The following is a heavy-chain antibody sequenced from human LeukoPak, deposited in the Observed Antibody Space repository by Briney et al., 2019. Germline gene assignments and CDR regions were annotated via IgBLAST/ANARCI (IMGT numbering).Heavy chain of an antibody. Sequence: ASVKVSCKASGYTFTSYDINWVRQATGQGLEWMGWMNPNSGNTGYAQKFQGRVTITRNNSISTAYMELSSLRSEDTAVYYCARAHFTVTPRGYYYMDVWGKGTTVTVSS. CDR2: MNPNSGNT. CDR3: ARAHFTVTPRGYYYMDV. CDR1: GYTFTSYD. D-gene: IGHD4-11*01. V-gene: IGHV1-8*03. J-gene: IGHJ6*03.